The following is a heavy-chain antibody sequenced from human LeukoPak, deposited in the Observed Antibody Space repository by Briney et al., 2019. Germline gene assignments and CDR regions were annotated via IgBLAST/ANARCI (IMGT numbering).Heavy chain of an antibody. CDR1: GFTFSSYT. J-gene: IGHJ3*02. V-gene: IGHV3-23*01. Sequence: GGSLRLSCAASGFTFSSYTMSWVRQAPGKGLEWVSTISGPGNSAYYADSVKGQFTISRDNSKNTLYLQMNSLRAEDTAEYYCAKDPIWGQGTMVTVSS. CDR3: AKDPI. CDR2: ISGPGNSA.